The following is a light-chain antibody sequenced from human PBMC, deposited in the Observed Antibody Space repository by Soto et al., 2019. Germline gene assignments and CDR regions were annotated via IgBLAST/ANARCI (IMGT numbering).Light chain of an antibody. CDR2: MVS. Sequence: DAVLTQSPLSLPVTLGQPASISCRSSQSLVHNDGKTYLNWFLQRPGQSPRRLIYMVSNRESGLTDIFSGRESGTDFTLKISRVEAEDVGVYYCMQSPLWPPWTFGQGTKVEIK. CDR3: MQSPLWPPWT. J-gene: IGKJ1*01. CDR1: QSLVHNDGKTY. V-gene: IGKV2-30*02.